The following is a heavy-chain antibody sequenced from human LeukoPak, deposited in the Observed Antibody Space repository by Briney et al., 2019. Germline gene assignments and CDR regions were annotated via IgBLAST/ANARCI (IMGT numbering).Heavy chain of an antibody. CDR1: GFTVSSNY. V-gene: IGHV3-21*01. D-gene: IGHD4-23*01. J-gene: IGHJ4*02. CDR3: ARAAGGGKILYFDY. Sequence: PGGSLRLSCAASGFTVSSNYMSWVRQAPGKGLEWVSSISSSSSYIYYADSVKGRFTISRDNAKNSLYLQMNSLRAEDTAVYYCARAAGGGKILYFDYWGQGTLVTVSS. CDR2: ISSSSSYI.